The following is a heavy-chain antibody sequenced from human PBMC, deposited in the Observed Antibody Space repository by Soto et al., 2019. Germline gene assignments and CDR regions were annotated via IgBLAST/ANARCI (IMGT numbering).Heavy chain of an antibody. CDR3: ASEGLVFEPSTVNSDHYSYAMDV. Sequence: QVQLVQSGTEVKKPGSSVKVSCKASGDTFSTYTITWVRQAPGQGLEWMGGIIPRSGSSNYAQKFQGRGTITADESTSTAYMALSRLRSEDTVVYYCASEGLVFEPSTVNSDHYSYAMDVWGQGTTVTVSS. J-gene: IGHJ6*02. CDR1: GDTFSTYT. V-gene: IGHV1-69*12. D-gene: IGHD2-8*02. CDR2: IIPRSGSS.